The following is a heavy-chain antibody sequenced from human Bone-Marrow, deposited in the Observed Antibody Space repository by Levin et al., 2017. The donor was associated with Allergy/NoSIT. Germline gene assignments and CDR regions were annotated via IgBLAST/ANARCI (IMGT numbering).Heavy chain of an antibody. J-gene: IGHJ6*04. CDR1: GGSFSGYY. D-gene: IGHD2-2*01. CDR3: ARLGYCSSTSCYAVDV. V-gene: IGHV4-34*01. CDR2: INHSGST. Sequence: PSETLSLTCAVYGGSFSGYYWSWIRQPPGKGLEWIGEINHSGSTNYNPSLKSRVTISVDTSKNQFSLKLSSVTAADTAVYYCARLGYCSSTSCYAVDVWGKGTTVTVSS.